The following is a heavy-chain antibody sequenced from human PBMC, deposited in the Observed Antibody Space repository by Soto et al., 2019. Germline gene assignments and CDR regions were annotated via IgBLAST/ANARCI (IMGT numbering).Heavy chain of an antibody. J-gene: IGHJ4*02. D-gene: IGHD3-22*01. CDR2: INPSAGNT. V-gene: IGHV1-46*01. CDR3: TRGGRVKQYESSGLDV. CDR1: GDIFVNYY. Sequence: GASVKVSCKTIGDIFVNYYIHWVRQAPGQGLEWMGVINPSAGNTGYREKFQGRVTMTSDTSTSTVYMELNNLRLDDTAVYYCTRGGRVKQYESSGLDVWGRGTLVTVSS.